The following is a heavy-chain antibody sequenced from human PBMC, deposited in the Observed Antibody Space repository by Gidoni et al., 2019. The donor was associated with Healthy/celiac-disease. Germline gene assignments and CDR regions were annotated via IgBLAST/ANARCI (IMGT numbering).Heavy chain of an antibody. CDR2: INSDGSST. V-gene: IGHV3-74*01. CDR1: GFTFSSYW. D-gene: IGHD5-12*01. J-gene: IGHJ2*01. Sequence: EVQLAASGGGLVQPGGSLRLSSPASGFTFSSYWMHWVRQAPGKGLVWVSRINSDGSSTSYADSVKCRFTISRDNAKNTLYLQMNSLMAEDTAVYYCARDTVAHWYFDLWGRGTLVTVSS. CDR3: ARDTVAHWYFDL.